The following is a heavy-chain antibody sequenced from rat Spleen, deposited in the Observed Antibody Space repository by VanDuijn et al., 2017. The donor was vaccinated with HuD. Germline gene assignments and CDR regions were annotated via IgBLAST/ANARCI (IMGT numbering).Heavy chain of an antibody. J-gene: IGHJ2*01. CDR2: ISNAGDT. CDR1: GITFNNYW. V-gene: IGHV5-31*01. Sequence: EVQLVESGGGRVQPGRSLKLSCVASGITFNNYWMTWIRQAPGKGLEWVASISNAGDTYYPDSVKGRFTISRDNAKSTLSLQMDSLRSEDTATYDCARRHYGYTDYFDYWGQGVMVTASS. CDR3: ARRHYGYTDYFDY. D-gene: IGHD1-9*01.